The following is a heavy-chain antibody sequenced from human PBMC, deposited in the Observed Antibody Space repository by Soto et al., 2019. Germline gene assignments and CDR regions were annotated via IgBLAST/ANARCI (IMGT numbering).Heavy chain of an antibody. J-gene: IGHJ6*02. Sequence: QVQLVQSGTEVKKPGASVKVSCKASGYTFTGYYMHWVRQAPGQGLEWMGWINPNSGVTNYAQKFHGSVPMAREPSVTTVYVELSRLRSDDTAVYYCARDRGGMGLAYSTSTSCNDYYYCYGMDVWGRGTTVTVSS. CDR3: ARDRGGMGLAYSTSTSCNDYYYCYGMDV. CDR1: GYTFTGYY. D-gene: IGHD2-2*01. CDR2: INPNSGVT. V-gene: IGHV1-2*02.